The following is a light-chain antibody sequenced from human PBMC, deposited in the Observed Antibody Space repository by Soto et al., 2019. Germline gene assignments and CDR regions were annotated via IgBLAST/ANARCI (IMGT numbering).Light chain of an antibody. V-gene: IGLV3-21*02. J-gene: IGLJ3*02. CDR3: QVWDSSSDHPYWV. CDR1: NSGSKS. CDR2: DDS. Sequence: SYELTQPPSVSVAPGQTARITCGGNNSGSKSVHWYQQKPGQAPVLVVYDDSDRPSGIPERFSGSNSGNTATLTISRVEAGDEADYYCQVWDSSSDHPYWVFGGGTKVTVL.